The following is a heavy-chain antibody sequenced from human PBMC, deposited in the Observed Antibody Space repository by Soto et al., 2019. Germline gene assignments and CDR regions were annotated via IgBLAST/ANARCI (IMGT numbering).Heavy chain of an antibody. J-gene: IGHJ4*02. CDR1: GFTFSSYA. CDR3: ARDKDNSSFDY. D-gene: IGHD6-13*01. CDR2: ISYDGSNK. V-gene: IGHV3-30-3*01. Sequence: QVQLVESGGGVVQPGRSLRLSCAASGFTFSSYAMHWVRQAPGKGLEWVAVISYDGSNKYYADSVKGRFTISRDNSKNTLYLQMNSLRAEDTAVYYCARDKDNSSFDYWGQGTLVPVSS.